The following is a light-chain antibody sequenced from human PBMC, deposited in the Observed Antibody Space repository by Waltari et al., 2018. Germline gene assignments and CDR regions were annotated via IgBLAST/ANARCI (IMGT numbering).Light chain of an antibody. CDR3: AAWDDSLIGVA. CDR1: QSIGSS. J-gene: IGKJ4*01. CDR2: SAS. Sequence: EIVLTQSPDFQSVTPKEKVTITCRASQSIGSSLHWYQQKPDQSPKLLIKSASQSVSGVPDRFSGSKSRTSASLAIGGLQSDDEADYYCAAWDDSLIGVAFGGGT. V-gene: IGKV6D-21*02.